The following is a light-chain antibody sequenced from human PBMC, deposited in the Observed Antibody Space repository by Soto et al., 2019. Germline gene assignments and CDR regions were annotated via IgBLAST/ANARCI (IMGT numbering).Light chain of an antibody. CDR3: QKYNSAPPWT. CDR2: DAS. Sequence: EIVMTQSPATLSVSPGERVTLSCRASQSVGSNLAWYQQKPGLAPRVLIYDASTRATVIPARFSGSGSGTEFTLTISSLQSEDFATYYCQKYNSAPPWTFGQGTKVEI. CDR1: QSVGSN. V-gene: IGKV3-15*01. J-gene: IGKJ1*01.